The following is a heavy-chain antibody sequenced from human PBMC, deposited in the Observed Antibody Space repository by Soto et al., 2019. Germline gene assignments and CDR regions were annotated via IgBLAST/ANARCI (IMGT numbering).Heavy chain of an antibody. J-gene: IGHJ4*01. V-gene: IGHV3-7*04. Sequence: MRLSCAASGFTFSRFWMPWVRQAPGKGLEWVANINPDGSEKYSVDSVKGRFTIYRDNVKNSLYLQMNNLRAEDTAVYFCARGFTSSPLYEDYFYYRAQGAPVTVSA. CDR1: GFTFSRFW. D-gene: IGHD2-2*01. CDR3: ARGFTSSPLYEDYFYY. CDR2: INPDGSEK.